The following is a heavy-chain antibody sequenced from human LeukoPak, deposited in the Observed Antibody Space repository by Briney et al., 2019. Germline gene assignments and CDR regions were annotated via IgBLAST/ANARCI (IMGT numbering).Heavy chain of an antibody. CDR2: INHSGST. CDR3: AREDFSYSSSHRTNYYYGMDV. Sequence: SETLSLTCAVYGGSFSGYYWSWIRQPPGKGLEWIGEINHSGSTNYNPSLKSRVTISVDTSKNQFSLKLSSVTAADTAVYYCAREDFSYSSSHRTNYYYGMDVWGQGTTVTVSS. D-gene: IGHD6-6*01. CDR1: GGSFSGYY. J-gene: IGHJ6*02. V-gene: IGHV4-34*01.